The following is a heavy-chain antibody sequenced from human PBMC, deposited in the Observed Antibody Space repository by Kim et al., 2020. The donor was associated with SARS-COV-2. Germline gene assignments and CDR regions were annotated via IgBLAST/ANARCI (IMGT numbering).Heavy chain of an antibody. Sequence: NADSVKGPFTISKDNSKNSLYLQMNSLRTEDTALYYCAKADDILTGTDYWGQGTLVTVSS. J-gene: IGHJ4*02. D-gene: IGHD3-9*01. CDR3: AKADDILTGTDY. V-gene: IGHV3-43*01.